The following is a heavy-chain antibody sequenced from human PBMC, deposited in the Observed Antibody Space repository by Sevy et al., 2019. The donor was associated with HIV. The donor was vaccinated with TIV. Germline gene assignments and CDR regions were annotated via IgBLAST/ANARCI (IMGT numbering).Heavy chain of an antibody. V-gene: IGHV3-23*01. D-gene: IGHD3-22*01. CDR2: ISSSGGSGDKT. CDR3: ARKYDSSGYFDY. CDR1: GFTLSRYA. Sequence: GGSLRLSCAASGFTLSRYAMNWVRQAPGKGLEWVSGISSSGGSGDKTHYADSVKGRFTISRDDSKNSLYLQLNSLRAEDTAIYYCARKYDSSGYFDYWSQGALVTVSS. J-gene: IGHJ4*02.